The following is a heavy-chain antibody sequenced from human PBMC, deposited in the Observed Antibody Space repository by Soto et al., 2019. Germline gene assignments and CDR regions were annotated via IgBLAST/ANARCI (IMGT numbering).Heavy chain of an antibody. CDR2: IHSDGSST. Sequence: DVQLVESGGGSVQPGGSLSLSCAATGFTFSYYWIHWVRQAPGKGLVWVSRIHSDGSSTTDADSVKGRFTISRDNAKNTLYLQMNSLRAEDTAVYYCARGQWGAFDLWGQGTMVTVAS. D-gene: IGHD1-26*01. V-gene: IGHV3-74*01. J-gene: IGHJ3*01. CDR1: GFTFSYYW. CDR3: ARGQWGAFDL.